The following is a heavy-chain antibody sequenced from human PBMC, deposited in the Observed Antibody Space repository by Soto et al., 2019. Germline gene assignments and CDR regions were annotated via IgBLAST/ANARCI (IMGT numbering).Heavy chain of an antibody. D-gene: IGHD3-16*01. Sequence: QVQLVESGGGVVQPGTSLRLSCVGSGFTFRRYVIHWVRQAPGKGLEWGALTSYDGSNNFYGDSVKGRFTISRHNSRNSVELQMDSLRFEYTALYCCARGGTTGGLDVWGQGTLVSVSS. CDR1: GFTFRRYV. J-gene: IGHJ4*02. CDR2: TSYDGSNN. V-gene: IGHV3-33*05. CDR3: ARGGTTGGLDV.